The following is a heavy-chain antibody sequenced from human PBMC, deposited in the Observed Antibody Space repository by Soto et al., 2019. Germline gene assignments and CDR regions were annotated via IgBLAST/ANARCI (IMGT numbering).Heavy chain of an antibody. D-gene: IGHD3-16*01. CDR1: GFMFEDFA. V-gene: IGHV3-9*01. CDR2: INWNGVNK. Sequence: EVQLVESGGGLEQPGRSLRLSCTVSGFMFEDFAMHWVRQAPGQGLEWVSGINWNGVNKGYAESVLGRFTISRDNAKKSLYLDMNYLRPEDTDLYFCAKDVDRLGELWGYFQSWGQGTMVTVSS. CDR3: AKDVDRLGELWGYFQS. J-gene: IGHJ1*01.